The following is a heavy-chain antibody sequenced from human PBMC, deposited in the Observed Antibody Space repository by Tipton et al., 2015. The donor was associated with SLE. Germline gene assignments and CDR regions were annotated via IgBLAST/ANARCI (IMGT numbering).Heavy chain of an antibody. D-gene: IGHD6-13*01. CDR3: ARVSLYSNSWYHYFDY. V-gene: IGHV3-7*01. CDR2: IKQDGSDK. CDR1: GFTFSSYW. Sequence: EASGFTFSSYWMNWVRQAPGKGLEWVANIKQDGSDKYYVDSVKGRFTISRDNAKNSLYLQMNSLRAEDTAVYYCARVSLYSNSWYHYFDYWGQGTLVTVSS. J-gene: IGHJ4*02.